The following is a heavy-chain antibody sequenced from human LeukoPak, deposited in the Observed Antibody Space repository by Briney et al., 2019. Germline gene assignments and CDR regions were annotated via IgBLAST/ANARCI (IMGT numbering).Heavy chain of an antibody. CDR3: ARPRAVAGYYFDY. CDR2: IYPGDSDT. Sequence: GESLKISCKGSGYSFSNYWIGWVRQMPGNGVEWVGIIYPGDSDTRYSPSFQGQVTISADKSISTAYLQWSSLKASDTAMYYCARPRAVAGYYFDYWGQGTLVTVSS. CDR1: GYSFSNYW. J-gene: IGHJ4*02. V-gene: IGHV5-51*06. D-gene: IGHD6-19*01.